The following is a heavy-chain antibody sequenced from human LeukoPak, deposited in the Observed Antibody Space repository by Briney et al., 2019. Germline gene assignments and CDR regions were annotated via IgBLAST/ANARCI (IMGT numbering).Heavy chain of an antibody. CDR3: VKDIQLST. D-gene: IGHD5-24*01. J-gene: IGHJ3*01. CDR2: IGSSGGST. V-gene: IGHV3-23*01. Sequence: PGGSLRLSCAASGFNFITAAMTWVRQAPGKGLEWVSLIGSSGGSTYYADSVKGRFTISRDNSNHTLSPQMNSLRVEDTAIYYCVKDIQLSTWGLGTMVTVSS. CDR1: GFNFITAA.